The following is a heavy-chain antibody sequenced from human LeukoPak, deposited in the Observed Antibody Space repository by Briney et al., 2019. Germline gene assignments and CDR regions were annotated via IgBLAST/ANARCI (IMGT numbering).Heavy chain of an antibody. CDR1: GFTFSNAW. J-gene: IGHJ4*02. V-gene: IGHV3-15*01. D-gene: IGHD3-10*01. CDR3: TTGPYDYGSGTYYH. CDR2: IKSKTDGGTT. Sequence: GGSLRLSCAAPGFTFSNAWMSWVRQAPGKGPEWVGRIKSKTDGGTTDYAAPVKGRFTISRDDSKNTLYVQMNSLKTEDTAVYYCTTGPYDYGSGTYYHWGQGTLVTVSS.